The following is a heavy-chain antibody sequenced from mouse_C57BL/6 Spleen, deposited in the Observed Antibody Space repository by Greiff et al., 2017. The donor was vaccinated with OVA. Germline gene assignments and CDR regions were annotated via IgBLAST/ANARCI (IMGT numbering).Heavy chain of an antibody. CDR1: GFTFSDYG. D-gene: IGHD5-1*01. V-gene: IGHV5-17*01. CDR2: ISSGSSTI. J-gene: IGHJ4*01. CDR3: ARPTYEGAMDY. Sequence: EVQLVESGGGLVKPGGSLKLSCAASGFTFSDYGMHWVRQAPEKGLEWVAYISSGSSTIYYADTVKGRFTISRDNAKNTLFLQMTSLRSEDTAMYYCARPTYEGAMDYWGQGTSVTVSS.